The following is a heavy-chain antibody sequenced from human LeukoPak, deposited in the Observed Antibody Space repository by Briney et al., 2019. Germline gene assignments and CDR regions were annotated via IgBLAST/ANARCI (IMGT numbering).Heavy chain of an antibody. CDR2: IGTAGDT. J-gene: IGHJ2*01. V-gene: IGHV3-13*04. CDR3: ARVRTTVVTPGIPSRRYFDL. D-gene: IGHD4-23*01. CDR1: GFTFSSYD. Sequence: GGSLRLSCAASGFTFSSYDMHWVRQATGKGLEWVSAIGTAGDTYYPGSVKGRFTISRENAKNSLYLQMNSLRAGDTAVYYCARVRTTVVTPGIPSRRYFDLWGRGTLVTVSS.